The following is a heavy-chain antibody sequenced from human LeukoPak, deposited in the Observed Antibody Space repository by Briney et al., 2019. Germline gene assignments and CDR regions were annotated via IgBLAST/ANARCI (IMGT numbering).Heavy chain of an antibody. V-gene: IGHV4-39*07. CDR1: GGSISSSSYY. Sequence: SETLSLTCTVSGGSISSSSYYWGWIRQPPGKGLEWIGSIYYSGSTYYNPSLKSRVTISVDTSKNQFSLKLSSVTAADTAVYYCARESHPYYDFWSGYYHYYYYYMDVWGKGTTVTVSS. CDR2: IYYSGST. J-gene: IGHJ6*03. CDR3: ARESHPYYDFWSGYYHYYYYYMDV. D-gene: IGHD3-3*01.